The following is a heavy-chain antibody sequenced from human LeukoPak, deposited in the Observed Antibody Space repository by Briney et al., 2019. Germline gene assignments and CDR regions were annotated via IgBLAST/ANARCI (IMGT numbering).Heavy chain of an antibody. CDR1: GYTFTGYY. Sequence: ASVKVSCKASGYTFTGYYMHWVRQAPGRGLEWMGWINPNSGGTNYAQKFQGRVTMTGDTSIRTAYMELSRLRSDDTAVFYCARGVLPAAIADYYYYGMDVWGQGTTVTVSS. J-gene: IGHJ6*02. V-gene: IGHV1-2*02. D-gene: IGHD2-2*01. CDR2: INPNSGGT. CDR3: ARGVLPAAIADYYYYGMDV.